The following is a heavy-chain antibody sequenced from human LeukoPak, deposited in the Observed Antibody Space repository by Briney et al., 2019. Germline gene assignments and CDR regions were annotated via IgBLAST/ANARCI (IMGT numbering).Heavy chain of an antibody. Sequence: PSETLSLTCTVSGGSISSSSYYWGWIRQPPGKGLEWIGSIYYSGSTYYNPSLKSRVTISVDTSKNQFSLKLSSVTAADTAVYYCARDEGPGGYYGSGSFPLDYWGQGTLVTVSS. D-gene: IGHD3-10*01. V-gene: IGHV4-39*07. CDR3: ARDEGPGGYYGSGSFPLDY. CDR2: IYYSGST. J-gene: IGHJ4*02. CDR1: GGSISSSSYY.